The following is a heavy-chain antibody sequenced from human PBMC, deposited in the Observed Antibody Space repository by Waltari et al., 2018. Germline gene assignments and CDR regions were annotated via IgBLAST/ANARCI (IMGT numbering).Heavy chain of an antibody. CDR1: GFTFDDYA. J-gene: IGHJ4*02. D-gene: IGHD4-17*01. CDR2: ISWNSGSI. Sequence: EVQLVESGGGLVQPDRSLRLSCAASGFTFDDYAMHWVRQAPGKGLEGVSGISWNSGSIGYADSVKGRFTISRDNAKNSLYLQMNSLRAEDMALYYCAKVGDYGYFDYWGQGTLVTVSS. V-gene: IGHV3-9*03. CDR3: AKVGDYGYFDY.